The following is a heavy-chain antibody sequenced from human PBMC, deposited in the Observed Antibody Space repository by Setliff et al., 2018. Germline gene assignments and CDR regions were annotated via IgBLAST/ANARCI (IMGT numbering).Heavy chain of an antibody. J-gene: IGHJ6*03. Sequence: ASVKVSCKTSGYAFTDNYIHWVRQAPGQGLEWMGWINPKTGGTNLAQKFQGWVSMTRDTSITTAYMELSRLTSDDMAVYYCARAEYTSSSLYYYMDVWGKGTTVTVSS. CDR1: GYAFTDNY. CDR2: INPKTGGT. CDR3: ARAEYTSSSLYYYMDV. D-gene: IGHD6-6*01. V-gene: IGHV1-2*04.